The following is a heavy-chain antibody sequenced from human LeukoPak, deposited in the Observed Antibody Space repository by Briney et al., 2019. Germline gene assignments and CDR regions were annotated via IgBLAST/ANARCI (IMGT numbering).Heavy chain of an antibody. D-gene: IGHD3-22*01. CDR2: IYYSGST. Sequence: SETLSLTCTVSGGSISSGDYYWSWIRQPPGKGLEWIGYIYYSGSTYYSPSLKSRVTLSVDTSSNQFSLNLRSVTAADTAVYYCARRRYYDGSGYLEWGQGTLLSVSS. CDR3: ARRRYYDGSGYLE. J-gene: IGHJ1*01. CDR1: GGSISSGDYY. V-gene: IGHV4-30-4*08.